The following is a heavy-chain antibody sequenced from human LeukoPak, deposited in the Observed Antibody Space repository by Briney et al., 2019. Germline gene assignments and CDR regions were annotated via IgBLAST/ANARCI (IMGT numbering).Heavy chain of an antibody. V-gene: IGHV3-11*06. CDR3: AAPYYYGSGSLLNYYYGMDV. CDR1: GFIFSDYY. J-gene: IGHJ6*04. D-gene: IGHD3-10*01. Sequence: GGSLRLSCAASGFIFSDYYMSWIRQTPGKGLEWLSYISSTSRDTNYADSVKGRFTISRDNAKKSLFLQMNSLRAEDTGVYYCAAPYYYGSGSLLNYYYGMDVWGKGTTVTVSS. CDR2: ISSTSRDT.